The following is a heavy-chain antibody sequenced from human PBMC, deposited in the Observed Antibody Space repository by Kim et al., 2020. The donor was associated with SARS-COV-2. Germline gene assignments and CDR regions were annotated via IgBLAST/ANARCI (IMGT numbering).Heavy chain of an antibody. CDR3: AKLKTMLQGVNYFDS. J-gene: IGHJ5*01. CDR2: IRGRGDGT. D-gene: IGHD3-10*01. CDR1: GFTLNSNA. Sequence: GGSLRLSCAPSGFTLNSNAMAWVRQAPGKGLEWVSAIRGRGDGTFYADSVKGRFTISRDISENTLYLQMNSLRAEDTAIYYCAKLKTMLQGVNYFDSWGQGTLVTVSS. V-gene: IGHV3-23*01.